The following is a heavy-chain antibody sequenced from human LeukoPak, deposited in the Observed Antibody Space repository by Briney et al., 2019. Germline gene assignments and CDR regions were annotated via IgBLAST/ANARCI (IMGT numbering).Heavy chain of an antibody. V-gene: IGHV3-53*01. D-gene: IGHD3-22*01. CDR3: ARDLNYDSAS. CDR2: IYSGGST. J-gene: IGHJ5*02. CDR1: GFTVSSNY. Sequence: PGGSLRLSCAASGFTVSSNYMSWVRQAPGKGLEWVSVIYSGGSTYYADSAKGRFTISRDNSKNTVYLQMNSLRAEDTAVYYCARDLNYDSASWGQGTLVTVSS.